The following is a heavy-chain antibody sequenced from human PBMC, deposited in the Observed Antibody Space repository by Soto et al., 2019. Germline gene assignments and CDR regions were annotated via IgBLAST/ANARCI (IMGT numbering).Heavy chain of an antibody. CDR1: GFTFSSYG. Sequence: PGGSLRLSCAASGFTFSSYGMHWVRQAPGKGLEWVAVIWYDGSNKYYADSVKGRFTISRDNSKNTLYLQMNSLRAEDTAVYYCARGGRSSSYGFDYWAREPWSPSPQ. D-gene: IGHD6-6*01. J-gene: IGHJ4*02. CDR3: ARGGRSSSYGFDY. CDR2: IWYDGSNK. V-gene: IGHV3-33*01.